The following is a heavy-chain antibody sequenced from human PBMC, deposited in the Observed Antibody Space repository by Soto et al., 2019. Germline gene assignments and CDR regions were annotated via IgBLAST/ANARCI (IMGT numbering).Heavy chain of an antibody. CDR3: AHKRDVSRGSKY. V-gene: IGHV2-5*02. CDR1: GFSLSINGVA. CDR2: IYWDDDQ. Sequence: QITLKESGPPLVKPTQTLTLTCTFSGFSLSINGVAVGWIRQPPGQALEWLALIYWDDDQRYNPSLKNRLTITKDTSRNQVVLTMTNMDPVDTATYYCAHKRDVSRGSKYWGQGTLVTVSS. J-gene: IGHJ4*02.